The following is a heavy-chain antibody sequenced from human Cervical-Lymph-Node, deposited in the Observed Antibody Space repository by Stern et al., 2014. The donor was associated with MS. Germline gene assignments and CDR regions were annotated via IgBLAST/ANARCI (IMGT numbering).Heavy chain of an antibody. D-gene: IGHD6-13*01. Sequence: VQLVESGAEVKKTGSSVKVSCKASGGTFSSYAISWVRQAPGQGLEWMGGIIPILGTANYAQKFQGRVTITADESTSTAYMELSSLRSEDTAVYYCARTHSSRYFDLWGRGTLVTVSS. CDR2: IIPILGTA. J-gene: IGHJ2*01. CDR3: ARTHSSRYFDL. V-gene: IGHV1-69*01. CDR1: GGTFSSYA.